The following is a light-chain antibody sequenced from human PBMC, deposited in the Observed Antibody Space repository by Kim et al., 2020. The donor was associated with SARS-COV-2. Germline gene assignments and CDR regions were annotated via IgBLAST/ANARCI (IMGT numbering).Light chain of an antibody. V-gene: IGLV4-69*01. CDR3: QTWGTGTLV. CDR2: LNNEGSH. CDR1: SGHSGYA. Sequence: VKLTCPPSSGHSGYAIAWHQQQPEKGPRFLMNLNNEGSHRKGDGIPDRFSGSSSWTERYLTISSLQSEDEADYYCQTWGTGTLVFGGGTQLTVL. J-gene: IGLJ2*01.